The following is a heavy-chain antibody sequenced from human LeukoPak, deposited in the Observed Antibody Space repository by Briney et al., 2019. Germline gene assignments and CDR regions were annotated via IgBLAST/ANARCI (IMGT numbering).Heavy chain of an antibody. Sequence: SEILSLTCAVYGGSFSGYYWSWIRQPPGKGLEWIGEINHSGSTNYNPSLKSRVTISVDTSKNQFSLKLSSVTAADTAVYYCAKLVPGIVVVTARRWFDPWGQGTLVTVSS. D-gene: IGHD2-21*02. V-gene: IGHV4-34*01. CDR3: AKLVPGIVVVTARRWFDP. CDR2: INHSGST. J-gene: IGHJ5*02. CDR1: GGSFSGYY.